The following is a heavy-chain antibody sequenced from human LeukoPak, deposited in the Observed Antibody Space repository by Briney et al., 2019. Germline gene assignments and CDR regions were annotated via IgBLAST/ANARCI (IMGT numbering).Heavy chain of an antibody. CDR2: ISYDGSNK. CDR3: ARDGYKTDYYGMDV. Sequence: TGGSLRLSCAASGFTFSSYAMHWVRQAPGKGLEWVAVISYDGSNKYYADSVKGRFTISRDNSKNTLYLQMNSLRAEDTAVYYCARDGYKTDYYGMDVWGQGTTVTVSS. CDR1: GFTFSSYA. J-gene: IGHJ6*02. V-gene: IGHV3-30-3*01. D-gene: IGHD1-1*01.